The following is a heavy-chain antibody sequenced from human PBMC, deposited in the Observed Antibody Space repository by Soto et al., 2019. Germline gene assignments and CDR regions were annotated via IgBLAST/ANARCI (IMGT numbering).Heavy chain of an antibody. D-gene: IGHD1-26*01. V-gene: IGHV3-7*03. Sequence: PGGSLRLSCAASGFTFSSYWMSWVRQAPGKGLEWVANIKQDGSEKYYVDSVKGRFTISRDNAKNSLYLQMNSLRAEDTAVYYCARDFDSGSYYGGDYFDYWGQGTLVTVSS. J-gene: IGHJ4*02. CDR1: GFTFSSYW. CDR3: ARDFDSGSYYGGDYFDY. CDR2: IKQDGSEK.